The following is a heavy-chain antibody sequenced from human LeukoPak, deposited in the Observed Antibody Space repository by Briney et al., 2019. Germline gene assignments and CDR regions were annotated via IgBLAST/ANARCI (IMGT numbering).Heavy chain of an antibody. V-gene: IGHV3-23*01. CDR3: AKSLAAAGRMYFDY. CDR2: IIGSGGST. J-gene: IGHJ4*02. CDR1: ESSFSNYA. Sequence: GGSLRLSCAASESSFSNYAMTWVRQAPGKGLEWVSSIIGSGGSTYYADSVKGRFTNSRDNSKNTLYLQMSSLRAEDTAVYYCAKSLAAAGRMYFDYWGQGTLVTVSS. D-gene: IGHD6-13*01.